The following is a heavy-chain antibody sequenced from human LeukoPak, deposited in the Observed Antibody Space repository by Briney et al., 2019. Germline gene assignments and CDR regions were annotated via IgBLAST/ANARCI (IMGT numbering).Heavy chain of an antibody. CDR1: GFTFSRSW. Sequence: PGGSLRLSCSASGFTFSRSWMYWVRQAPGEGLVWGSRLNSDGSTTEYAEAVKGRFTISRENAKNTLFLQLSSLRAEDTAIYYCARGPDHGGSYYHDWGQGTLVTVSS. J-gene: IGHJ4*02. CDR3: ARGPDHGGSYYHD. V-gene: IGHV3-74*01. D-gene: IGHD1-26*01. CDR2: LNSDGSTT.